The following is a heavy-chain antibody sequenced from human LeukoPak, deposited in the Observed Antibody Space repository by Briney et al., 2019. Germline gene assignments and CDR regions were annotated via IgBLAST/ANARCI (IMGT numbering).Heavy chain of an antibody. CDR3: TRIKWDLTYFDY. Sequence: GGSLRLSCAASGFTLNNYWMHWVHRAPGKGLVWVSRINVDGSSISYADSVKGRFTISRDNARNTLYLQMNSLRAEDTAVYYCTRIKWDLTYFDYWGQGTLVSASS. CDR2: INVDGSSI. CDR1: GFTLNNYW. D-gene: IGHD1-26*01. V-gene: IGHV3-74*01. J-gene: IGHJ4*02.